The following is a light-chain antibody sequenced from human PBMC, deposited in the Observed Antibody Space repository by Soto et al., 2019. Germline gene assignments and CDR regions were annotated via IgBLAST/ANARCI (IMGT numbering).Light chain of an antibody. CDR3: AAWDDSLSGYAV. J-gene: IGLJ2*01. Sequence: QPVLTQPPSVSGAPGQRVTISCTGSNSNIGAGFAVHWYQQLPGTAPKLLIHGNNNRPSGVPDRFSGSKSDTSASLAITGLQADDEADYYCAAWDDSLSGYAVFGGGTKVTVL. CDR1: NSNIGAGFA. CDR2: GNN. V-gene: IGLV1-40*01.